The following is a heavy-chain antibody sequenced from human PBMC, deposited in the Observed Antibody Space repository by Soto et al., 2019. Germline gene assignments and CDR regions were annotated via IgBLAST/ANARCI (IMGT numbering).Heavy chain of an antibody. CDR2: IYHGGST. V-gene: IGHV4-38-2*01. D-gene: IGHD2-2*01. CDR3: ARCRVVVPAAVMFNCLDP. CDR1: GYSISSGYY. J-gene: IGHJ5*02. Sequence: SETLSLTCAVSGYSISSGYYWGWLRQPPGKGLEWIGSIYHGGSTYYNPSLNSRVTLSIDMTNNHVSLILNSVTAADTAVYYCARCRVVVPAAVMFNCLDPWGQGALVTVSS.